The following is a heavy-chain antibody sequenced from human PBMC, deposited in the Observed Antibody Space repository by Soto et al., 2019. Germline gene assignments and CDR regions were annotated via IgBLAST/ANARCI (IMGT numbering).Heavy chain of an antibody. CDR2: IIPILGIA. J-gene: IGHJ4*02. CDR1: GGTFSSYT. Sequence: QVQLVQSGAEVKKPGSSVKVSCKASGGTFSSYTISWVRQAPGQGLEWMGRIIPILGIANYAQKCQGRVTITAGKSTSTAYMELSSLRSEDTAVYYCARGDSDCPPDYWCQGTLVTVSS. V-gene: IGHV1-69*02. D-gene: IGHD2-21*02. CDR3: ARGDSDCPPDY.